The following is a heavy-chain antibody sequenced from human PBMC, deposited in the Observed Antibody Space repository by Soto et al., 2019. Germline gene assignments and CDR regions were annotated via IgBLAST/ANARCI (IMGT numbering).Heavy chain of an antibody. Sequence: VQLVETGGGLIQPGGSLRLSCAASGFTVSGNYMSWVRQAPGKGLEWVSVIYNGGGTYYADSVKGRFTISRDNSKNTLYLQMNSLSSEDTAVYYCASTSGSSYDYWGQGTLVTVSS. J-gene: IGHJ4*02. CDR3: ASTSGSSYDY. CDR2: IYNGGGT. V-gene: IGHV3-53*02. CDR1: GFTVSGNY. D-gene: IGHD1-26*01.